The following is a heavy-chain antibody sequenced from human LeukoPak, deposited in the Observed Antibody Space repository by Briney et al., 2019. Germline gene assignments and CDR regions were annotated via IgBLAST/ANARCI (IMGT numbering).Heavy chain of an antibody. J-gene: IGHJ4*02. D-gene: IGHD3-10*01. V-gene: IGHV1-18*01. CDR3: ARETGKMSHGSGSYYKY. CDR2: ISAYNGNT. CDR1: GYTFTSYG. Sequence: ASVKVSCKASGYTFTSYGISWVRQAPGQGLEWMGWISAYNGNTNYAQKLQGRVTMTTDTSTSTAYMELRSLRSDDTAVYYCARETGKMSHGSGSYYKYWGQGTLVTVSS.